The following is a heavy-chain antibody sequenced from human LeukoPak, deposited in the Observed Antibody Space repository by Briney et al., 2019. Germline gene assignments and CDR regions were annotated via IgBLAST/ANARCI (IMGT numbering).Heavy chain of an antibody. J-gene: IGHJ4*02. CDR3: AREEGKHIVVVPAISFDY. Sequence: GGSLRLSCAASGFTFSSYWMSWVRQAPGKGLEWVANIKQDGSEKYYVDSVKGRFTISRDNAKNSLYLQMNSLRAEDTAVYYCAREEGKHIVVVPAISFDYWGQGTLVTVSS. CDR2: IKQDGSEK. V-gene: IGHV3-7*01. CDR1: GFTFSSYW. D-gene: IGHD2-21*02.